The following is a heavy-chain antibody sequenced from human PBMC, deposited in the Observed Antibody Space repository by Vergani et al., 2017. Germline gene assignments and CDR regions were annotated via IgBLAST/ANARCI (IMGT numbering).Heavy chain of an antibody. D-gene: IGHD2-2*01. CDR2: ISYDGTQK. V-gene: IGHV3-30*18. CDR3: AKEHTVVPAAGFDC. J-gene: IGHJ4*02. CDR1: GFTSSYYG. Sequence: QVHLVESGGGVVQPGRSLRLSCVVSGFTSSYYGMHWVRQAPGKGLEWVAVISYDGTQKYYADSVKGRFTISRDKSKNTLYLQMNSLRAEDTAVYYCAKEHTVVPAAGFDCWGQGTLVTVSS.